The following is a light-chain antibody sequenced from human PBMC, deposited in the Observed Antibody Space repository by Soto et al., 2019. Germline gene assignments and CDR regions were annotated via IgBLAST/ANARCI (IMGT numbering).Light chain of an antibody. CDR1: SSDVGGYNY. J-gene: IGLJ1*01. Sequence: QSFLTQPPSASGSPGQSVTISCTGTSSDVGGYNYVSWYQQHPGKAPKLMIYEVSQRPSGVPDRFPGSKSGNTASLTVSGLQAEDEADYYCNSYAGSNNVFGTGTKVTVL. V-gene: IGLV2-8*01. CDR3: NSYAGSNNV. CDR2: EVS.